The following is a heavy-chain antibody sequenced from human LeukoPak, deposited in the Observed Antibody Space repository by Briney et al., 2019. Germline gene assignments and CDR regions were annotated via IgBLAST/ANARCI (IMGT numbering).Heavy chain of an antibody. CDR2: IYSGGST. CDR3: ATNYYDSSGYYY. Sequence: PGGSLRLSCAASGFTVSSNYMSWVRQAPGKGLEGFSVIYSGGSTYYADSVKGRFTISRDNSKNTLYLQMNSLRAEDTAVYYCATNYYDSSGYYYWGQGTLVTVSS. CDR1: GFTVSSNY. J-gene: IGHJ4*02. V-gene: IGHV3-66*01. D-gene: IGHD3-22*01.